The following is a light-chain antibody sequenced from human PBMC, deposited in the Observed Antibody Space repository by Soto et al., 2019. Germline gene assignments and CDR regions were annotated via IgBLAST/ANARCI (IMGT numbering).Light chain of an antibody. Sequence: QSVLTQAASVSGSPGQSITISCTGTSSDVGSYHLVSWFQQHPGKAPKLIIYEGTKRPSGVSNRFSGSKSGNTASLTISGLQAEDEADYYCCSFAGTGTFGGYVFGVGTQLTVL. J-gene: IGLJ7*01. CDR3: CSFAGTGTFGGYV. V-gene: IGLV2-23*03. CDR1: SSDVGSYHL. CDR2: EGT.